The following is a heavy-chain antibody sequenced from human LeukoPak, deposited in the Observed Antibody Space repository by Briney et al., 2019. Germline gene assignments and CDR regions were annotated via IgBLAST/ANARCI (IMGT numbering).Heavy chain of an antibody. CDR2: IYTSGST. J-gene: IGHJ3*02. CDR3: ARVRMQGSSPFRGYAFDI. D-gene: IGHD6-13*01. V-gene: IGHV4-4*07. CDR1: GGSISSYY. Sequence: SETLSLTCTVSGGSISSYYWSWIRQPAGKGLEWIGRIYTSGSTNYNPPLKSRVTMSVDTSKNQFSLKLSSVTAADTAVYYCARVRMQGSSPFRGYAFDIWGQGTMVTVSS.